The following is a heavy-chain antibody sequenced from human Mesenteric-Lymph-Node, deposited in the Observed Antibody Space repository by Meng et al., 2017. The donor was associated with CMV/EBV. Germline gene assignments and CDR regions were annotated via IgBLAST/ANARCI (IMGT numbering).Heavy chain of an antibody. Sequence: GESLKISCAASGFTFSSYGMHWVRQAPGKGLEWVAVIWYDGSNKYYADSVKGRFTISRDNSKNTLYLQMNSLRAEDTAVYYCAKEGATLAFDIWGQGTMVTVSS. CDR3: AKEGATLAFDI. CDR2: IWYDGSNK. J-gene: IGHJ3*02. D-gene: IGHD1-26*01. CDR1: GFTFSSYG. V-gene: IGHV3-33*06.